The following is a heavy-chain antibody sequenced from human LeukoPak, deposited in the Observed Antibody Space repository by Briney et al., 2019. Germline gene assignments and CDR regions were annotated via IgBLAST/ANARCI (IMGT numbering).Heavy chain of an antibody. V-gene: IGHV3-23*01. CDR3: AKDRSSITSCSNY. J-gene: IGHJ4*02. CDR1: GFTFSNYS. CDR2: ISGSGGST. D-gene: IGHD2-2*01. Sequence: PGGALRLSCAASGFTFSNYSTSWVRQAPGKGLEWVSAISGSGGSTYYADSVKGRFTISRDNSKNTLYLQMNSLRAEDTALYYCAKDRSSITSCSNYWGQGTLVTVS.